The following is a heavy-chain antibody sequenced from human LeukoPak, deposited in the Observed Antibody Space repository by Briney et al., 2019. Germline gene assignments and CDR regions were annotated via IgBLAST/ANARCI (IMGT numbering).Heavy chain of an antibody. CDR1: GFSFSIYA. J-gene: IGHJ4*02. CDR3: AKDRVPDGVWEIDY. CDR2: IIGSAEEM. V-gene: IGHV3-23*01. Sequence: GGSLRLSCVASGFSFSIYAMNWVRQAPGEGLEWVSGIIGSAEEMYVADSVKGRFTISRDNSKNTLYLQMTSLRDEDTAVYYCAKDRVPDGVWEIDYWGQGTLVTVSS. D-gene: IGHD1-14*01.